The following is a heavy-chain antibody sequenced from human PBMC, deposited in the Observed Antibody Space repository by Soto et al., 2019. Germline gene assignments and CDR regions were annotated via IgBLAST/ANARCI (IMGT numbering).Heavy chain of an antibody. CDR1: GFTFSSYG. CDR2: ISTGSASI. V-gene: IGHV3-48*02. D-gene: IGHD6-6*01. CDR3: ARDSASYSSSSGSYWYLDL. Sequence: EVQLVESGGGLAQPGGSLRLSCAASGFTFSSYGMNWVRQAPGKGLEWVSYISTGSASIYYADSVKGRFTISRDNAKNSLFLQMSSLRDEDTAVYYCARDSASYSSSSGSYWYLDLWGRGTLVTVSS. J-gene: IGHJ2*01.